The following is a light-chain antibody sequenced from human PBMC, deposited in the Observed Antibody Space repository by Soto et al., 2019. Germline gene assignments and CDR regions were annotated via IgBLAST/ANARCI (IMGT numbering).Light chain of an antibody. CDR1: QSISTE. CDR3: QQGHNWPLT. Sequence: EIVMTQSPATLSLSPGERATLSCRASQSISTELAWYQQKPGQPPRLLIYSASTRATGVPARFTGSGSGSDFTLTISGLQSEDFAVYYCQQGHNWPLTFGQGTRMEI. V-gene: IGKV3-15*01. J-gene: IGKJ2*01. CDR2: SAS.